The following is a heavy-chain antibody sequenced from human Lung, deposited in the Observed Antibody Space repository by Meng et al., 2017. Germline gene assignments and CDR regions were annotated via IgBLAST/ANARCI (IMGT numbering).Heavy chain of an antibody. Sequence: GHHKTWGAGLLKPSETVSLTCVVAGGSFSDYYWSWIRQPPGKGMEWIGEINHSGSTNYNPSLESRATISVDTSQNNLSLKLSSVTAADSAVYYCARGPTTMAHDFDYWGQGTLVTVSS. CDR3: ARGPTTMAHDFDY. CDR1: GGSFSDYY. V-gene: IGHV4-34*01. J-gene: IGHJ4*02. D-gene: IGHD4-11*01. CDR2: INHSGST.